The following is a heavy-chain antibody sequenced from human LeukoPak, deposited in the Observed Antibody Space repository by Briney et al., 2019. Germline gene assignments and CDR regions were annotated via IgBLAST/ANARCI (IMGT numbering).Heavy chain of an antibody. J-gene: IGHJ3*02. Sequence: ASVKVSCKTSGYTFNAYYMHWVRQAPGQGLEWMGWINPNSGGTNYAQKFQGRVTMTRDTSISTAYMELSRLRSDDTAVYYCARDRILLWFGEPNAFDIRGQGTMVTVSS. CDR3: ARDRILLWFGEPNAFDI. CDR1: GYTFNAYY. V-gene: IGHV1-2*02. D-gene: IGHD3-10*01. CDR2: INPNSGGT.